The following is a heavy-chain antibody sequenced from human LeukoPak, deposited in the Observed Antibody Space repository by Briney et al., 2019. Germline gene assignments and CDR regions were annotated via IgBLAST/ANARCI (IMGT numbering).Heavy chain of an antibody. Sequence: PSETLSLTCTVSGGSISSYYWSWIRQPAGKGLEWIGRIYTSGSTNYNPSLKSRVTMSVDTSKNQFSLKLSSVTAADTAVYYCARDDPITIFGVVPYYFDYWGQGTLVTVSS. J-gene: IGHJ4*02. CDR1: GGSISSYY. V-gene: IGHV4-4*07. CDR2: IYTSGST. D-gene: IGHD3-3*01. CDR3: ARDDPITIFGVVPYYFDY.